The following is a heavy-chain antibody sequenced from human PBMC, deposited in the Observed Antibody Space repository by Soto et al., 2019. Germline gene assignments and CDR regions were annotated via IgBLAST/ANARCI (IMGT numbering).Heavy chain of an antibody. CDR3: ELDKIPAAPYYFDQ. Sequence: EQLVESGVDVVQPGTSLRLSCVGSGFSFSSNVLHWVRQAPGRGLEWLAVMSPGGCETYYTNSVMGRFTISRDNSVNTLYLGMNNVRPEDTAVYYCELDKIPAAPYYFDQWGQGTQVTVSS. V-gene: IGHV3-30*04. CDR1: GFSFSSNV. J-gene: IGHJ4*02. D-gene: IGHD2-15*01. CDR2: MSPGGCET.